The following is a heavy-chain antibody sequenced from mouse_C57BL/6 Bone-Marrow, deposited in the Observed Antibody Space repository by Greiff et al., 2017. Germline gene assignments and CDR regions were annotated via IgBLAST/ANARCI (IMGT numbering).Heavy chain of an antibody. Sequence: EVQLQQSGAELVRPRASVKLSCTASGFNIKDDYMHWVKQRPEQGLEWIGWIDPENGDTEYASKFQGKATITADTSSNTAYLQLSSLTSEDTAVYCCTPITTVVADWYFDFWGTGTTVTVSS. CDR3: TPITTVVADWYFDF. CDR2: IDPENGDT. V-gene: IGHV14-4*01. J-gene: IGHJ1*03. D-gene: IGHD1-1*01. CDR1: GFNIKDDY.